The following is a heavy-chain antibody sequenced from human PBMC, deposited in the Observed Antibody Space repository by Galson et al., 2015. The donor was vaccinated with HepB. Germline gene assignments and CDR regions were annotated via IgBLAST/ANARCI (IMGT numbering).Heavy chain of an antibody. CDR1: EFILSMYW. V-gene: IGHV3-7*05. Sequence: SLRLSCAASEFILSMYWMNWVRQAPRKGLEWVANIKEDGSEKNYVDSVKGRFTISRDNAKNSLYLQMNSLRAEDTAIYYCARVKRGEWYSFYYYGMDVWGQGTTVTVSS. CDR2: IKEDGSEK. D-gene: IGHD3-10*01. J-gene: IGHJ6*02. CDR3: ARVKRGEWYSFYYYGMDV.